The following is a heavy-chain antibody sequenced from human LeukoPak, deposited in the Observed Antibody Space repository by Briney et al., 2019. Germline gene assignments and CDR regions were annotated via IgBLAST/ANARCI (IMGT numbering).Heavy chain of an antibody. CDR2: ISSSGSTI. J-gene: IGHJ4*02. V-gene: IGHV3-48*03. D-gene: IGHD3-10*01. CDR1: GFTFSTYE. Sequence: AGGSLRLSCAASGFTFSTYEMNWVRQAPGKGLEWVSYISSSGSTIYYADSVKGRFTISRDNAKNSLYLQMNSLRAEDTAVYYCARGIRWFGELLFWGQGTLVTVSS. CDR3: ARGIRWFGELLF.